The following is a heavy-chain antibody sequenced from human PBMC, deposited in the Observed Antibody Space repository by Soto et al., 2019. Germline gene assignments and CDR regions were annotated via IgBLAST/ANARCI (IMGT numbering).Heavy chain of an antibody. Sequence: EVQLVESGGGSVQPGGARRLSCTASGFSVSDHCMDWVRQTPGKGLEWVGQIRNTASGDTTFYAAYVKGRFTVTRDDSRNSLYLKMNSLRSVDTDMYYCASSIRQLLTDWGQGTRVAVA. CDR2: IRNTASGDTT. D-gene: IGHD6-13*01. V-gene: IGHV3-72*01. J-gene: IGHJ4*02. CDR1: GFSVSDHC. CDR3: ASSIRQLLTD.